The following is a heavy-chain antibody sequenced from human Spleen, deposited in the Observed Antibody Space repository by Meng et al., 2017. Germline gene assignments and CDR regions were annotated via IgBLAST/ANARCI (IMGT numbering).Heavy chain of an antibody. Sequence: VQLQESGPGLVKPSQTLSLTCTVSGGSINSVSYFWSWIRQRPGKGLEYIGYIYYSGSTYYNPSLKSRVTISVDTSVNQFSLKLSSVTAADSAVYYCARGPTTMAHDFDYWGQGTLVTVPS. V-gene: IGHV4-31*03. D-gene: IGHD4-11*01. CDR1: GGSINSVSYF. CDR2: IYYSGST. CDR3: ARGPTTMAHDFDY. J-gene: IGHJ4*02.